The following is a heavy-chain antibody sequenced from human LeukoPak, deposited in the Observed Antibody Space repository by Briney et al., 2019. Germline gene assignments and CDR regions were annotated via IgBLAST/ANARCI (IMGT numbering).Heavy chain of an antibody. D-gene: IGHD4-11*01. CDR1: GGSISSYY. V-gene: IGHV4-59*01. CDR2: IYYSGST. Sequence: SETLSLTCTVSGGSISSYYWSWIRQPPGKGLEWIGYIYYSGSTNYNPSLRSRVTISVDTSKNQFSLKLSSVTAADTAIHYCAKDPNEYSNYNWFDPWGQGTLVAVSS. CDR3: AKDPNEYSNYNWFDP. J-gene: IGHJ5*02.